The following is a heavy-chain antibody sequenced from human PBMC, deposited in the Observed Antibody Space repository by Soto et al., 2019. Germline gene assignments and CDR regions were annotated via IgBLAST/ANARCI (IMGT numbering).Heavy chain of an antibody. CDR3: AKDNIVVVVANNWFDP. J-gene: IGHJ5*02. CDR2: ISGSGGST. V-gene: IGHV3-23*01. D-gene: IGHD2-15*01. CDR1: GFTFSSYA. Sequence: EVQLLESGGGLVQPGGSLRLSCAASGFTFSSYAMSWVRQAPGKGLEWVSAISGSGGSTYYADSVKGRFTISRDNSKNTLYLQMNSLRAEDTAVYYCAKDNIVVVVANNWFDPWGQGTLVTVSS.